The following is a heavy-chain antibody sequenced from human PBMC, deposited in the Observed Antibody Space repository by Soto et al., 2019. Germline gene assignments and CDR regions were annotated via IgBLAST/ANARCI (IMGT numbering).Heavy chain of an antibody. Sequence: EVQLVESGGDLVQPGGSLRLSCAASGFTCSSYWMNWVRQAPGKGLVWVSRINSDGSSTSYADSVKGRFTISRDNAKNKLYLQMNSLRAEDTAVYYCARGGVRRARCCVDYYYMDVWGKGTTVPVSS. J-gene: IGHJ6*03. CDR2: INSDGSST. D-gene: IGHD3-10*01. CDR3: ARGGVRRARCCVDYYYMDV. CDR1: GFTCSSYW. V-gene: IGHV3-74*01.